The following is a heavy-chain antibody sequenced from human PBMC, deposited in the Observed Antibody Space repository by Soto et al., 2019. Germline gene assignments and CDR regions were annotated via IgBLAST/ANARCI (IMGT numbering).Heavy chain of an antibody. V-gene: IGHV4-4*02. D-gene: IGHD2-21*02. CDR2: IYHSGST. Sequence: PSETLSLTCAVSGGSISSSSWWSWVRQPPGKGLEWIGEIYHSGSTNYNPSLKSRVTISVDKSKNQFSLKLSSVTAADTAVYYCARARSGGDSGYYYYGMDVWGQGTTVTVYS. J-gene: IGHJ6*02. CDR3: ARARSGGDSGYYYYGMDV. CDR1: GGSISSSSW.